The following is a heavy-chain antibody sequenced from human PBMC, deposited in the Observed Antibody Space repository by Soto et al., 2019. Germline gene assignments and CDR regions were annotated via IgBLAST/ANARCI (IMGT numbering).Heavy chain of an antibody. Sequence: GGSRRRSCAASGFTFSGYAMHWVRQAPGKGLEWVAVISYDGSNKYYADSVKGRFTISRDNSKNTLYLQMNSLRAEDTAVYYCASLEPHDAFDIWGQGTMVTVS. V-gene: IGHV3-30-3*01. J-gene: IGHJ3*02. CDR2: ISYDGSNK. CDR3: ASLEPHDAFDI. CDR1: GFTFSGYA. D-gene: IGHD1-1*01.